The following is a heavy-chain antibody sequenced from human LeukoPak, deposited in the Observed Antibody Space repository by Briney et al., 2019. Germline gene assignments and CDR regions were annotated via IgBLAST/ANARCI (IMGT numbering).Heavy chain of an antibody. D-gene: IGHD6-19*01. V-gene: IGHV3-23*01. CDR3: AQGFSSGWYPN. J-gene: IGHJ4*02. CDR2: ISINGETT. CDR1: GFSVNSFG. Sequence: GGSLRLTCAVSGFSVNSFGMSWVRQAPGKGLEWIAAISINGETTWYADSVKGRFIISRDNSKNALYLQLSSRRVEDTAVYYCAQGFSSGWYPNWGQGSLVSVSS.